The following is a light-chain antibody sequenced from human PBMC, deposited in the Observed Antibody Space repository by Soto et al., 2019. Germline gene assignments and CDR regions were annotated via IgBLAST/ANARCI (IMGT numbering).Light chain of an antibody. V-gene: IGKV3-15*01. CDR3: QQYDKWPPT. J-gene: IGKJ1*01. CDR2: GAS. Sequence: EIVMTQSPATLSVSPGERATLSCGASQIIRDYLAWYQHKPGQAPRLLIHGASTRAPGIPARFSGSGSGTDFTLTISSLQSEDFAVYYCQQYDKWPPTFGQGTKVDIK. CDR1: QIIRDY.